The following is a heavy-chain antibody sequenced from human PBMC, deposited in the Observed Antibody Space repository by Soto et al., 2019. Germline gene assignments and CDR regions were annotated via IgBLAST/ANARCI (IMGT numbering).Heavy chain of an antibody. V-gene: IGHV1-18*01. CDR1: GYTFTSYG. J-gene: IGHJ4*02. D-gene: IGHD6-19*01. Sequence: GASVKVSCKASGYTFTSYGISWVRQAPGQGLEWMGWISAYNGNTNYAQKLQGRVTMTTDTSTSTAYMELRSLRSDDTAVYYCARGRSSGWYGMGYFDYWGQGTLVTVSS. CDR2: ISAYNGNT. CDR3: ARGRSSGWYGMGYFDY.